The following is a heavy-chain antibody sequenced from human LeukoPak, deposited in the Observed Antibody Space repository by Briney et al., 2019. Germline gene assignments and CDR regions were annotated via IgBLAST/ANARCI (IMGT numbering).Heavy chain of an antibody. D-gene: IGHD6-19*01. CDR3: ARGLGIAVAFDY. V-gene: IGHV4-34*01. Sequence: GSLRLSCTASGFTFGDYAMSWFRQAPGKGLEWIGEINHSGSTNYNPSLKSRVTISVDTSKNQFSLKLSSVTAADTAVYYCARGLGIAVAFDYWGQGTLVTVSS. J-gene: IGHJ4*02. CDR2: INHSGST. CDR1: GFTFGDYA.